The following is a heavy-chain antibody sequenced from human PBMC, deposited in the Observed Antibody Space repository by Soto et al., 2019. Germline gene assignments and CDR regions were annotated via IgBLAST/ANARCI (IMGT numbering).Heavy chain of an antibody. J-gene: IGHJ5*02. V-gene: IGHV4-39*01. CDR3: AGDIVVVLAATRARWFDP. CDR1: GGSISSSSYY. CDR2: IYYSGST. D-gene: IGHD2-15*01. Sequence: SETLSLTCTASGGSISSSSYYWGWIRQPPGKGLEWIGSIYYSGSTYYNPSLKSRVTISVDTSKNQFSLKLSSVAAADTAVYYCAGDIVVVLAATRARWFDPWGQRTLVTVSA.